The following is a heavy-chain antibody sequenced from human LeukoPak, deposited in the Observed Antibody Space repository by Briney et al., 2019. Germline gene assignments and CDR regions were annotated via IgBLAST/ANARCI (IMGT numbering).Heavy chain of an antibody. CDR1: GFTFSSYG. CDR3: AKVNPATLLGGWYGEDYYYGMDV. CDR2: ISYDGSNK. D-gene: IGHD6-19*01. V-gene: IGHV3-30*18. J-gene: IGHJ6*02. Sequence: GGSLRLSCAASGFTFSSYGMHWVRQAPGKGLEWVAVISYDGSNKYYADSVKGRFTISRDNSKNTLYLQMNSLRAVDTAVYYCAKVNPATLLGGWYGEDYYYGMDVWGQGTTVTVSS.